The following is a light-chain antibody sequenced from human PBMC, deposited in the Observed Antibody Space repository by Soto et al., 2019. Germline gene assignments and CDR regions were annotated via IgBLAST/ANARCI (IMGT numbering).Light chain of an antibody. CDR2: GAS. V-gene: IGKV1-27*01. CDR3: QKHNSAPL. CDR1: QDISNY. Sequence: DIQMTQSPSSLSASVGNRVIITCRASQDISNYLAWYQLKPGKVPKLLIYGASTLQSGVPSRFSGSGSGTDFTLTISSLQPEDVATYYCQKHNSAPLFGGGTKVEIK. J-gene: IGKJ4*01.